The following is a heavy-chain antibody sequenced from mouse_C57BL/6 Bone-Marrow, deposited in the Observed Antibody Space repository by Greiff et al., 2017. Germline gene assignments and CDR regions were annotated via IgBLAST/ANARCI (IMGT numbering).Heavy chain of an antibody. CDR1: GYAFSSSW. D-gene: IGHD2-2*01. CDR3: ARWLRRVPYYAMDY. CDR2: IYPGDGDT. V-gene: IGHV1-82*01. Sequence: QVQLQQSGPELVKPGASVKISCKASGYAFSSSWMNWVKQRPGKGLEWIGRIYPGDGDTNYNGKFKGKATLTADKSSSTAYMQLSSLTSEDSAVYFCARWLRRVPYYAMDYWGQGTSVTVSS. J-gene: IGHJ4*01.